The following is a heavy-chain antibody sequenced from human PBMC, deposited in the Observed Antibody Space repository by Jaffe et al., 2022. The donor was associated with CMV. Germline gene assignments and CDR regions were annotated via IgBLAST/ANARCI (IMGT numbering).Heavy chain of an antibody. CDR1: GGSVSSGSYY. J-gene: IGHJ2*01. CDR3: ARERSYGLYWYFDL. D-gene: IGHD5-18*01. V-gene: IGHV4-61*01. Sequence: QVQLQESGPGLVKPSETLSLTCTVSGGSVSSGSYYWSWIRQPPGKGLEWIGYIYYSGSTNYNPSLKSRVTISVDTSKNQFSLKLSSVTAADTAVYYCARERSYGLYWYFDLWGRGTLVTVSS. CDR2: IYYSGST.